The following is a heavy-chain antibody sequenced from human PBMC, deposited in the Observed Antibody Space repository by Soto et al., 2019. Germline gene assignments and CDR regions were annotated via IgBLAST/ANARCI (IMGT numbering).Heavy chain of an antibody. D-gene: IGHD3-3*01. CDR1: GGSISSGDYY. J-gene: IGHJ6*02. V-gene: IGHV4-30-4*01. CDR2: IYYSGST. CDR3: ARAGTEFWVRFFEGQHPGHMGV. Sequence: QVQLQESGPGLVKPSQTLSLTCTVSGGSISSGDYYWSWIRQPPGKGLEWIGYIYYSGSTYYNPSLKGRITKSGNHVKNQFPPKVRSVTARDKAVYFFARAGTEFWVRFFEGQHPGHMGVWGQGTKVPVSS.